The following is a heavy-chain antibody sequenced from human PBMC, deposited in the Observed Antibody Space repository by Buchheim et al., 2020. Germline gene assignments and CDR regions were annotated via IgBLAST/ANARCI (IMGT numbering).Heavy chain of an antibody. CDR1: GFSLRTYC. Sequence: EVQLVESGGGLVQPGGSLRLSCAASGFSLRTYCMRWVRQAPGRGLEWISGISGSGGSTFYPDSMKGRFTVTRDASRNTLFLKIGGLRGDDTAVYYCAKDKKYASVYFFDLWGQG. CDR3: AKDKKYASVYFFDL. J-gene: IGHJ4*02. D-gene: IGHD2-2*01. V-gene: IGHV3-23*04. CDR2: ISGSGGST.